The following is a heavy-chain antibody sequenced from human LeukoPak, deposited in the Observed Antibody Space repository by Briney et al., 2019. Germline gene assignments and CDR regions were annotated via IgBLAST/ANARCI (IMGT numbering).Heavy chain of an antibody. CDR2: IWYDGSNK. J-gene: IGHJ6*02. CDR3: AKAGSSWAPFPYGMGV. CDR1: GFTFSSYG. Sequence: GRSLRLSCAASGFTFSSYGMHWVRQAPGKGLEWVAVIWYDGSNKYYADSVKGRFTISRDNSKNTLYLQMNSLRAEDTAVYYCAKAGSSWAPFPYGMGVWGQGTTVTVSS. V-gene: IGHV3-33*06. D-gene: IGHD6-13*01.